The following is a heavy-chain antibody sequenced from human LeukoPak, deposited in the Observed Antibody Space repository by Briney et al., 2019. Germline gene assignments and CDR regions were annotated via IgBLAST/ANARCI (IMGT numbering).Heavy chain of an antibody. D-gene: IGHD6-6*01. V-gene: IGHV4-34*01. Sequence: PSETLSLTCPVYGGSFSGYYWSWIRQPPGKGLEWIGEINHSGSTNYNPSLKSRVTISVDTSKNQFSLKLSSVTAADTAVYYCARGQSIAARPFDYWGQGTLVTVSS. CDR1: GGSFSGYY. CDR3: ARGQSIAARPFDY. J-gene: IGHJ4*02. CDR2: INHSGST.